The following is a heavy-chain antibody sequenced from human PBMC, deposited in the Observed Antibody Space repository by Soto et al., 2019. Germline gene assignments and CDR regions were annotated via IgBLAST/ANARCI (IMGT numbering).Heavy chain of an antibody. Sequence: QITLKESGPTLVKPTQTLTLTCTFSGFSLNSRGLGVAWLRQPPGKALEWLALIYLNDDKRYSPSLKSRLTITKDTSKNQVVLTLTTVDPMDNATYFCAHRPLSGRDSWGQGTMVTVSS. CDR2: IYLNDDK. V-gene: IGHV2-5*01. J-gene: IGHJ5*01. CDR1: GFSLNSRGLG. CDR3: AHRPLSGRDS.